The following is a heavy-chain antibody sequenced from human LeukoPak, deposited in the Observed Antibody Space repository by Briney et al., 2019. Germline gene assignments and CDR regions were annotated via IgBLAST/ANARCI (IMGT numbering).Heavy chain of an antibody. V-gene: IGHV4-4*07. CDR3: ARTYGSGSYYGAYYFDY. D-gene: IGHD3-10*01. Sequence: SETLSLTCTVSRGSTSTYYWSWIRQPAGKGLEWIGRIYPSGNTNFNPSLMSRVTMSIDTSKNQFSLKLSSVTAADTAVYYCARTYGSGSYYGAYYFDYWGQGTLVTVSS. CDR2: IYPSGNT. J-gene: IGHJ4*02. CDR1: RGSTSTYY.